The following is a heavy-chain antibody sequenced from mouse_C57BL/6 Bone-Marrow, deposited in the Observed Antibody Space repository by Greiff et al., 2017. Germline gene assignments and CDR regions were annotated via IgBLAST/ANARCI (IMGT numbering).Heavy chain of an antibody. J-gene: IGHJ2*01. CDR3: ARLGPYSNFFFDY. D-gene: IGHD2-5*01. V-gene: IGHV1-53*01. Sequence: QVQLQQPGTELVKPGASVKLSCKASGYTFTSYWMHWVKQRPGPGLEWIGNINPSNGGTNYNEKFKSKATLTVDNSSSTAYMQLSSLTSEDSAVYYCARLGPYSNFFFDYWGQGTTLTVSS. CDR1: GYTFTSYW. CDR2: INPSNGGT.